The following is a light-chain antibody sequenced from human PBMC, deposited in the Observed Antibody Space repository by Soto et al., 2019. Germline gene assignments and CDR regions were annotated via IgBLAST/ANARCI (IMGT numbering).Light chain of an antibody. CDR3: QHYQSGHPIT. V-gene: IGKV3-20*01. CDR1: QSVGTR. CDR2: GAS. Sequence: MAMTQVPAILSLSTGERGTLDYGSAQSVGTRLAWYQHKTGQAPRLLISGASSRATGIPDRFTGSGSETSFTLTISRLEPEDFALYYCQHYQSGHPITFGQGTRLEI. J-gene: IGKJ5*01.